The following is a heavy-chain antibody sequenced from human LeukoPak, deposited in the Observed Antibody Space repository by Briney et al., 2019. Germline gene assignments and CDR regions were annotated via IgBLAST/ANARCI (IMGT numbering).Heavy chain of an antibody. CDR3: ARDRGYSTFDS. CDR2: MDQDGSEI. D-gene: IGHD4-23*01. J-gene: IGHJ4*02. V-gene: IGHV3-7*01. Sequence: AGGSLRLSCAGSGFTFGGYWMSWVRQAPGKGPEWVANMDQDGSEINYLDSVKGRFTISRDNAKNALYLWMNSLRADDTVVYYCARDRGYSTFDSWGQGVLVTVSS. CDR1: GFTFGGYW.